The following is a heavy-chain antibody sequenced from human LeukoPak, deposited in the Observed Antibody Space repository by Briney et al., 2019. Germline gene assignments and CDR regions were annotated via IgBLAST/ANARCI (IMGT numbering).Heavy chain of an antibody. CDR1: GXTFSSYW. Sequence: GGSLRLSCAASGXTFSSYWMHWVRQAPGKGLVWVSRINSDGSSASYADSVKGRFTISRDNAKNTLYLQMNSLRAEDTAVYYCARTADDGSSWYTDFDYWGQGTLVTVSS. D-gene: IGHD6-13*01. V-gene: IGHV3-74*01. J-gene: IGHJ4*02. CDR3: ARTADDGSSWYTDFDY. CDR2: INSDGSSA.